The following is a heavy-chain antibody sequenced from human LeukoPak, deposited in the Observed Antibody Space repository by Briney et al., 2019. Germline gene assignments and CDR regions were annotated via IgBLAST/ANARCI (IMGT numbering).Heavy chain of an antibody. D-gene: IGHD3-10*01. CDR2: IYYSGST. V-gene: IGHV4-59*01. Sequence: SKTLSLTCTVSGGSISTYYWSWIRQPPGKGLEWIGYIYYSGSTNYNPSLKSRVTISVDTSKNQFSLKLSSVTAADTAVYYCARDRGYYFGSGSYLGDWGQGTLVTVSS. CDR3: ARDRGYYFGSGSYLGD. J-gene: IGHJ4*02. CDR1: GGSISTYY.